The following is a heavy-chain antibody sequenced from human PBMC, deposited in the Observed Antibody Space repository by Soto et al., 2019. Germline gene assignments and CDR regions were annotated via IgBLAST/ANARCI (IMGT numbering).Heavy chain of an antibody. CDR2: ISYDGSNK. Sequence: GGSLRLSCAASGFTFSSYAMHWVRQAPGKGLEWVAVISYDGSNKYYADSVKGRFTISRDNSKNTLYLQMNSLRAEDTAVYYCARDLGVRYFDWLLSGFDYWGQGALVTVSS. D-gene: IGHD3-9*01. CDR1: GFTFSSYA. CDR3: ARDLGVRYFDWLLSGFDY. J-gene: IGHJ4*02. V-gene: IGHV3-30-3*01.